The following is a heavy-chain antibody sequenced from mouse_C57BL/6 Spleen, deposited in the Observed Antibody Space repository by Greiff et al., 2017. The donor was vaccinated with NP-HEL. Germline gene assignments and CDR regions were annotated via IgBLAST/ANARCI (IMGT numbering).Heavy chain of an antibody. J-gene: IGHJ2*01. Sequence: QVQLQQSGPELVKPGASVKISCKASGYSFTSYYIHWVKQRPGQGLEWIGWIYPGSGNTKYTEKFKGKATLTADTSSSTAYMQLSSLTSEDSAVYYCARRGLYYDYDYWGKGTTLTVSS. V-gene: IGHV1-66*01. CDR3: ARRGLYYDYDY. CDR1: GYSFTSYY. D-gene: IGHD2-4*01. CDR2: IYPGSGNT.